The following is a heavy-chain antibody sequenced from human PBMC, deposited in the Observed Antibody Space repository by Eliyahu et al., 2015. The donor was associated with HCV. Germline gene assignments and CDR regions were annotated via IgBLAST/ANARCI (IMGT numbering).Heavy chain of an antibody. D-gene: IGHD6-19*01. CDR3: ASGGGGIAVAGTGGWFDP. J-gene: IGHJ5*02. V-gene: IGHV4-59*01. Sequence: QXQLQESGPGLVKPSETLSLTXXVXGGXITPYYWSWXRQPPGKGLEWIGYIQFSGSTNYNPSLKSRVTISVDTSKNQFSLILXSVTAADTAVYYCASGGGGIAVAGTGGWFDPWGQGTLVTVSS. CDR2: IQFSGST. CDR1: GGXITPYY.